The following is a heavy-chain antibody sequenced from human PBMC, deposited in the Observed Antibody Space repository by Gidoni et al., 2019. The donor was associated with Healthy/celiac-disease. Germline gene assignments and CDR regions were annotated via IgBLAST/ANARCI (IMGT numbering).Heavy chain of an antibody. CDR1: GFTFSSYG. Sequence: QVQLVESGGGVVQPGRSLSLSCAACGFTFSSYGMHWVRQAPVKGLELVAVISDDGSNKYYSDSVNGRFTISRDNSKNTLYLQMNSLRAEDTAVYYCAKDSSGVLRYFDWLLRHFDYWGQGTLVTFSS. J-gene: IGHJ4*02. CDR3: AKDSSGVLRYFDWLLRHFDY. CDR2: ISDDGSNK. V-gene: IGHV3-30*18. D-gene: IGHD3-9*01.